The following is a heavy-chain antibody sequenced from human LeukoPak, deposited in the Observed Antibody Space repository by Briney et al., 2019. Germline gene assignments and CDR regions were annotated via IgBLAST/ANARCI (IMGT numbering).Heavy chain of an antibody. Sequence: ASVKVSCKASGYTFTSYYMHWVRQAPGQGLEWMGVINPSGGSTSYAQKFQGRVTMTRDTSTSTVYMDLSSLRSEDTAVYYCARAYNWNDKFDYWGQGTLVTVSS. CDR1: GYTFTSYY. D-gene: IGHD1-1*01. CDR2: INPSGGST. CDR3: ARAYNWNDKFDY. V-gene: IGHV1-46*01. J-gene: IGHJ4*02.